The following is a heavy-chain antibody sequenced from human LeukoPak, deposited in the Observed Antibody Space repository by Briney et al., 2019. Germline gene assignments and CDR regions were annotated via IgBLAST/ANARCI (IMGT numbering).Heavy chain of an antibody. CDR2: IISDGSNT. Sequence: GGSLRLSCAASGFTFSSYWMHWVRQAPGKGLVWVSRIISDGSNTTYADSVKGRFTISRDNAKNTLCLQMSSLRAEDTAVYYCVRNSYDSSGYYDYWGQGTLVTVSS. V-gene: IGHV3-74*01. D-gene: IGHD3-22*01. CDR3: VRNSYDSSGYYDY. CDR1: GFTFSSYW. J-gene: IGHJ4*02.